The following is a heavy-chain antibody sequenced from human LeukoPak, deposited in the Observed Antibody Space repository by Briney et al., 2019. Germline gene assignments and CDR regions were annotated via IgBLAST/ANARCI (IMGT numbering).Heavy chain of an antibody. Sequence: GGSLRLSCAASGFTFSDYYMSWIRQAPGKGLEWVSYISSSGSTIYYADSMKGRFTISRDNAKNSLYLQMNSLRAEDTAVYYCARDGVVASGDYYYYYGMDVWGQGTTVTVSS. CDR2: ISSSGSTI. D-gene: IGHD5-12*01. CDR1: GFTFSDYY. V-gene: IGHV3-11*01. CDR3: ARDGVVASGDYYYYYGMDV. J-gene: IGHJ6*02.